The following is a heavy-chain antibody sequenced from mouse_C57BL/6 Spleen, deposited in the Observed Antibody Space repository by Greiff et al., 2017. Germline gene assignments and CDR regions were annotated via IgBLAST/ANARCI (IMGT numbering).Heavy chain of an antibody. CDR1: GYAFSSYW. CDR3: SYDYPARDYYAMDY. D-gene: IGHD2-4*01. J-gene: IGHJ4*01. V-gene: IGHV1-80*01. Sequence: QVQLKESGAELVKPGASVKISCKASGYAFSSYWLNWVKQRPGQGLEWICQLYPGDGDTNYNGKFKGEATLTADKSSSTAYMRLSSLTSEDSAVYFCSYDYPARDYYAMDYWGQGASVTVSS. CDR2: LYPGDGDT.